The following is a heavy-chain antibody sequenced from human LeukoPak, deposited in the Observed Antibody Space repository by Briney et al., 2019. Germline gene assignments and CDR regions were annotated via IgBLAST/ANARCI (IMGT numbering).Heavy chain of an antibody. CDR3: ARGRDYGDYGRHYYYMDV. CDR1: GGSISNYY. Sequence: SETLSLTCTVSGGSISNYYWNWIRQPAGKGLEWVGRIYTRGSTNYNPSLKSRVTMSVDTSKNQFSLKLSSVSAADTAVYYCARGRDYGDYGRHYYYMDVWGKGTTVTISS. CDR2: IYTRGST. V-gene: IGHV4-4*07. J-gene: IGHJ6*03. D-gene: IGHD4-17*01.